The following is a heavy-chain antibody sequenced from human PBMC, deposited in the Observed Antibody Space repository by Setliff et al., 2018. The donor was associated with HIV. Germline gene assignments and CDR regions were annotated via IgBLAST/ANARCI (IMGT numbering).Heavy chain of an antibody. CDR2: ISSSGST. V-gene: IGHV4-39*07. CDR3: ARVTDDYSRYFYYMDV. Sequence: SETLSLTCTVSGGSMTSSNYYWGWIRQSPGRGLEWIGSISSSGSTNYNSSLKSRVAMSVDTSKNQFSLKLRPVTAADTAVYYCARVTDDYSRYFYYMDVWGKGTTVTVSS. CDR1: GGSMTSSNYY. J-gene: IGHJ6*03. D-gene: IGHD4-4*01.